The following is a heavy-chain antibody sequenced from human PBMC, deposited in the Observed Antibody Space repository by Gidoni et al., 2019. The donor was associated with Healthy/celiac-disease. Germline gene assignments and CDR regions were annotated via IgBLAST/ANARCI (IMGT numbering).Heavy chain of an antibody. V-gene: IGHV3-30*18. D-gene: IGHD3-3*01. J-gene: IGHJ1*01. CDR2: ISYDGSNK. CDR1: GFPFRSYG. CDR3: AKDPRSGDGYLYFQH. Sequence: QVQLVESGGGVVQPGRSLRLSCAASGFPFRSYGMHWVRQAPGKGLEWVAVISYDGSNKYYADSVKGRFTISRDNSKNTLYLQMNSLRAEDTAVYYCAKDPRSGDGYLYFQHWGQGTLVTVSS.